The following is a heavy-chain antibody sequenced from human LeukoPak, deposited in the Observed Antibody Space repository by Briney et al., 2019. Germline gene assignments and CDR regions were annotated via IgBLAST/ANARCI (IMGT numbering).Heavy chain of an antibody. D-gene: IGHD2-2*01. V-gene: IGHV3-23*01. J-gene: IGHJ6*03. CDR3: ARDGSWGDYQFYFYMDV. CDR2: ISASGHYI. CDR1: GFTFRSFA. Sequence: GGSLRLSCEASGFTFRSFAMSWVRQAPGKGLEWLSGISASGHYIYQADSVKGRFTISRDNSKNTLYIEINSMRVEDTAVYYCARDGSWGDYQFYFYMDVWGKGTTVTVSS.